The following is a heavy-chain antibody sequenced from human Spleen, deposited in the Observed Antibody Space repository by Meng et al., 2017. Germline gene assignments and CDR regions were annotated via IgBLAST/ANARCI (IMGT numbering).Heavy chain of an antibody. D-gene: IGHD6-19*01. CDR2: IYPDDSDT. CDR1: GYSFTSYW. Sequence: GESLKISCKGSGYSFTSYWIAWVRQMPGKGLEWMGLIYPDDSDTRYSPSFQGQVTFSADNSISTAYLQWSSPKASDTAMYFCARRGSGWYRDWFDSWGQGTLVTVSS. V-gene: IGHV5-51*01. J-gene: IGHJ5*01. CDR3: ARRGSGWYRDWFDS.